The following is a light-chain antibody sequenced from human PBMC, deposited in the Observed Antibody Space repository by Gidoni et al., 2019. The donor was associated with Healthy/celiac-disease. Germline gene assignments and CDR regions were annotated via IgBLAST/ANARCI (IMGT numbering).Light chain of an antibody. CDR3: QQYNNWPLYT. CDR1: QSVSSN. CDR2: CAS. J-gene: IGKJ2*01. Sequence: EILMTQSPATLSVSPGDRATLSCRASQSVSSNLAWYQQKPGQAPRLLIQCASTRATGIPARFSGSGSGTQFTLTISSLQSEDLAVYYCQQYNNWPLYTFGQGTKLEIK. V-gene: IGKV3-15*01.